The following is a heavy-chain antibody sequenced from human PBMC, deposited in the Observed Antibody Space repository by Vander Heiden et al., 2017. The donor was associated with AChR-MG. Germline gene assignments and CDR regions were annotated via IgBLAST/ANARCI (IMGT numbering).Heavy chain of an antibody. CDR3: AKLGIAVAGTIDY. D-gene: IGHD6-19*01. V-gene: IGHV3-30*18. CDR2: ISYDGSNK. J-gene: IGHJ4*02. CDR1: GFTFSSYG. Sequence: QVQLVESGGGVVQPGRSLRLSCAASGFTFSSYGMRWVRQAPGKGLEWVAVISYDGSNKYYADSVKGRFTISRDNSENTLYLQMNSLRAEDTAVYYCAKLGIAVAGTIDYWGQGTLVTVSS.